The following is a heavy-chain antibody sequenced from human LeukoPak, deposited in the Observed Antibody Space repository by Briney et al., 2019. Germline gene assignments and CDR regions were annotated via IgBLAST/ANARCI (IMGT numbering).Heavy chain of an antibody. CDR2: INHSGST. Sequence: SETLSLTCAVYGGSFSGYYWSWIRQPPGKGLEWIGEINHSGSTNYNPSLKSRVTISVDTSKNQFSLKLSSVTAADTAVYYCARLCIAVAGTSYYYYYYYMDVWGKGTTVTISS. D-gene: IGHD6-19*01. CDR1: GGSFSGYY. J-gene: IGHJ6*03. V-gene: IGHV4-34*01. CDR3: ARLCIAVAGTSYYYYYYYMDV.